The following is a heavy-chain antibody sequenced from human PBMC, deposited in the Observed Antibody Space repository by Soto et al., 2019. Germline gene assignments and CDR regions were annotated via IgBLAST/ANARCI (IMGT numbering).Heavy chain of an antibody. D-gene: IGHD6-19*01. CDR1: GGTFSSYA. V-gene: IGHV1-69*13. CDR3: AREVLQWLVRDYYYGMDV. Sequence: SVKVSCKASGGTFSSYAISWVRQAPGQGLEWMGGVIPIFGTANYAQKFQGRVTITADESTSTAYMELSSLRSEDTAVYYCAREVLQWLVRDYYYGMDVWGQGTTVTVSS. J-gene: IGHJ6*02. CDR2: VIPIFGTA.